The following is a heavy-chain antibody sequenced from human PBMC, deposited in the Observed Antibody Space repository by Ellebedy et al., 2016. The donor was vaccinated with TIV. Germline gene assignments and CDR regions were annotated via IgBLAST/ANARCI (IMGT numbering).Heavy chain of an antibody. D-gene: IGHD5-12*01. CDR2: IYYSGST. CDR1: GGSVSSGSYY. Sequence: SETLSLTCTVSGGSVSSGSYYWSWIRQPPGKGLEYIGYIYYSGSTNYNPSLKSRFTISVDTSKNQFSLKLSSVTAADTAVYYCARSSLGRLRFDYWGQGTLVTVSS. V-gene: IGHV4-61*01. CDR3: ARSSLGRLRFDY. J-gene: IGHJ4*02.